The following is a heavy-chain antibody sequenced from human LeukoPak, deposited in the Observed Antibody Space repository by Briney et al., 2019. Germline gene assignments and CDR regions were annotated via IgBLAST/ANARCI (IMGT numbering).Heavy chain of an antibody. CDR2: ISGSGDNT. CDR3: AKGGRFSSGWAYDY. CDR1: GFTFSSYA. J-gene: IGHJ4*02. V-gene: IGHV3-23*01. Sequence: GGSLRLSCAASGFTFSSYAMSWVRQAPGKGLEWVSAISGSGDNTDYTDSVKGRFTISRDNSKNTLYLQMNSLRAEDSAVYYCAKGGRFSSGWAYDYWGQGMLVTVSS. D-gene: IGHD6-19*01.